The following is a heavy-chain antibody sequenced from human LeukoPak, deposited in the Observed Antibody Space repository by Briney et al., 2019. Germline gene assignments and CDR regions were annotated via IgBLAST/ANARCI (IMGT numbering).Heavy chain of an antibody. D-gene: IGHD4-17*01. CDR3: ARSRMGVTTGYYFDC. CDR2: IYSGGST. Sequence: QPGGSLRLSCAASGFTVSSNYMSWVRQAPGKGLEWVSVIYSGGSTYYADSVKGRFTISRDNSKNTLYLQMNSLRAEDTAVYYCARSRMGVTTGYYFDCWGQGTLVTVSS. J-gene: IGHJ4*02. CDR1: GFTVSSNY. V-gene: IGHV3-66*01.